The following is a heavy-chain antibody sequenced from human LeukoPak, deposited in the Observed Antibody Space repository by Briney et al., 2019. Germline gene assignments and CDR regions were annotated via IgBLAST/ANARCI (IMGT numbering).Heavy chain of an antibody. CDR2: VSSSGTAM. CDR1: GFTFNTYE. CDR3: ARRYCSSASCLFDY. V-gene: IGHV3-48*03. Sequence: GSLRLSCAASGFTFNTYEMSWVRQAPGKGLEWVSFVSSSGTAMYHADSVKGRFTISRDNAKNSLYLQMNSLRAEDAAVYYCARRYCSSASCLFDYWGQGTLVTVSS. J-gene: IGHJ4*02. D-gene: IGHD2-2*01.